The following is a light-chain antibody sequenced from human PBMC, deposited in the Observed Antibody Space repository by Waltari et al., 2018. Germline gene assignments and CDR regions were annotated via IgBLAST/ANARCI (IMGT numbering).Light chain of an antibody. Sequence: DIVMTQSPDSLAVSLGERATINCRSSQSVLYNSNNFDYLAWYQQKPGQPPKLLFYWESTRESGVPDRFSGSGSGTEFTLTINSLQAEDVAIYYCQQYYSRPLTFGGGTK. CDR3: QQYYSRPLT. V-gene: IGKV4-1*01. CDR1: QSVLYNSNNFDY. CDR2: WES. J-gene: IGKJ4*01.